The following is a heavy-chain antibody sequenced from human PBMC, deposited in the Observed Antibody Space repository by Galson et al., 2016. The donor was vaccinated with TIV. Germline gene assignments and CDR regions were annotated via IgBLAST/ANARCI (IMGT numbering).Heavy chain of an antibody. Sequence: SVKVSCKASGGTFSSYVINWVRQAPGQGLEWMGGIIPLFRTANYAQKFQGRVTITADESTSTAHMELNSLTSEDTAVYYCAKRPIITIFGAGSNYCDSWGQGTLVTVSS. D-gene: IGHD3-3*01. V-gene: IGHV1-69*13. CDR2: IIPLFRTA. CDR3: AKRPIITIFGAGSNYCDS. CDR1: GGTFSSYV. J-gene: IGHJ4*02.